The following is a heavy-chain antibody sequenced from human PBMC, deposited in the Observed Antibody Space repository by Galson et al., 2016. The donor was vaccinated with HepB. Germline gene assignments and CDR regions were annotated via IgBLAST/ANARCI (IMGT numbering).Heavy chain of an antibody. CDR2: IFYNGST. Sequence: TLSLTCSVSGGSISSDVNFWSWIRQHPGKGLEWIGYIFYNGSTFYNPSLRSRVSISVDTSKNQFPLKLSSVTAADTAVYYCTRDVSYGYVGFFDLWGRGTQVTVSS. V-gene: IGHV4-31*03. CDR1: GGSISSDVNF. J-gene: IGHJ2*01. CDR3: TRDVSYGYVGFFDL. D-gene: IGHD5-18*01.